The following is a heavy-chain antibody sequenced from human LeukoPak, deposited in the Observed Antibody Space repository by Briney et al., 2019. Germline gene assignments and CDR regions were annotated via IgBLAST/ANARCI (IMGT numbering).Heavy chain of an antibody. J-gene: IGHJ4*02. CDR3: STVTTEYYFDY. D-gene: IGHD4-11*01. CDR2: ISYDGSNK. Sequence: GRSLRLSCAASGFTFSSYAMHWVRQAPGKGLEWVAVISYDGSNKYYADSVKGRFTISRDNSKNTLYLQMNSLGAEDTAVYYCSTVTTEYYFDYWGQGTLVTVSS. CDR1: GFTFSSYA. V-gene: IGHV3-30-3*01.